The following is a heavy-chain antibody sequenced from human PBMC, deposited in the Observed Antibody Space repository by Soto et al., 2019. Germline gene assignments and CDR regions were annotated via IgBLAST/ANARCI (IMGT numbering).Heavy chain of an antibody. CDR2: INPNSGGT. Sequence: ASVQVSCKASGYTFTGYYMHWVRQAPGQGLEWMGWINPNSGGTNYAQKFQGWVTMTRDTSISTAYMELSRLRSDDTAVYYCARDLSGPYYYGSGSNYYYYGMDVWGQGTTVTVSS. D-gene: IGHD3-10*01. V-gene: IGHV1-2*04. CDR3: ARDLSGPYYYGSGSNYYYYGMDV. J-gene: IGHJ6*02. CDR1: GYTFTGYY.